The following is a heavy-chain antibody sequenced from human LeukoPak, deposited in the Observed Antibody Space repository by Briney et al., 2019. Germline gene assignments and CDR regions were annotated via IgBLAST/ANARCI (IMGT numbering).Heavy chain of an antibody. D-gene: IGHD3-22*01. CDR3: ARGYYDSSDFEYLQH. V-gene: IGHV1-2*02. Sequence: GASVKVSCKASGYSFTGNYMYWVRQAPGQGLEWMGWINPNSGDTNFAQKFQGRVTMTRDTSISTVYMELSRLRSDDTAVFYCARGYYDSSDFEYLQHWGQGTLVTVSS. CDR2: INPNSGDT. J-gene: IGHJ1*01. CDR1: GYSFTGNY.